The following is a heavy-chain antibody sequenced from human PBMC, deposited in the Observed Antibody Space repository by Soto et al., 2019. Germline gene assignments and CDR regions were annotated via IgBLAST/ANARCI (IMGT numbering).Heavy chain of an antibody. CDR2: IYSGGRT. D-gene: IGHD2-21*01. Sequence: GGSLRLSCAASGFIVSNNYMSWVRQAPGKGLEWVSVIYSGGRTYDADSVKGRFTISRDNSKNMLYLQLNSLRAEDTALYYCAKLRDCYNCPYDVWGPGTMVTVSS. CDR1: GFIVSNNY. CDR3: AKLRDCYNCPYDV. J-gene: IGHJ3*01. V-gene: IGHV3-66*04.